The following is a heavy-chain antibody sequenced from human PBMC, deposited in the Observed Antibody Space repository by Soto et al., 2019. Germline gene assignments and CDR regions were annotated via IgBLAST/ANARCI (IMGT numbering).Heavy chain of an antibody. CDR2: ISGSGGST. V-gene: IGHV3-23*01. Sequence: GGSLRLSCAASGFTFSSYAMSWVRQAPGKGLEWVSAISGSGGSTYYADSVKGRFTISRDNSKNTLYLQMNSLRAEDTAVYYCAKDRSRLLWFGELFSWGQGTLVTVSS. CDR3: AKDRSRLLWFGELFS. CDR1: GFTFSSYA. J-gene: IGHJ4*02. D-gene: IGHD3-10*01.